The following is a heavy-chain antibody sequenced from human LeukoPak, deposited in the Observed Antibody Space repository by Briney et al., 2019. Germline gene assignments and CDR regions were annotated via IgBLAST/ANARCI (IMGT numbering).Heavy chain of an antibody. V-gene: IGHV3-23*01. Sequence: GGSLRPSCAASGFTFSSYAMSWVRQAPGKGLEWVSAISGSGGSTYYADSVKGRFTISSDNSKTTLYLQMNSLRAEDTAVYYCAKDLNPWIQLWYLDYWGQGTLVTVSS. CDR1: GFTFSSYA. D-gene: IGHD5-18*01. CDR2: ISGSGGST. CDR3: AKDLNPWIQLWYLDY. J-gene: IGHJ4*02.